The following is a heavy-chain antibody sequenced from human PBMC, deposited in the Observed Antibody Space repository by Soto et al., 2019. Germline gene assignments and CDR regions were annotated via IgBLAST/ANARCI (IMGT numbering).Heavy chain of an antibody. D-gene: IGHD3-16*01. Sequence: QLQLIQFGAEVKKPGASVKVSCRASGYTFTKFHIHWVRQAPGQGLEWMGMIDPSGGVTRDAQRFQGRITMTSDTSTSSVYMELRGLTSADTAVYYCARDLIGHDNYETIGYYFDHWGPGTLVTVSS. J-gene: IGHJ4*02. V-gene: IGHV1-46*01. CDR2: IDPSGGVT. CDR3: ARDLIGHDNYETIGYYFDH. CDR1: GYTFTKFH.